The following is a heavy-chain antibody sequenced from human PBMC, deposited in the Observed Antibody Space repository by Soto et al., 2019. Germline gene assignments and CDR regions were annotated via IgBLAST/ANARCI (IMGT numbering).Heavy chain of an antibody. J-gene: IGHJ6*02. CDR3: ATSVIRGEDYYYGMDV. V-gene: IGHV1-24*01. Sequence: ASVKVSCKVSGYTLTELSMHWVRQAPGKGLEWMGGFDPEDGETIYAQKFQGRVTMTEDTSTDTAYMELSSLRSEDTAVYYCATSVIRGEDYYYGMDVWGQGTTVTVSS. CDR1: GYTLTELS. CDR2: FDPEDGET. D-gene: IGHD3-10*01.